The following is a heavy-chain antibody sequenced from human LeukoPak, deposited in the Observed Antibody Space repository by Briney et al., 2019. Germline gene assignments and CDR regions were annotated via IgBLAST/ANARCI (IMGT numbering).Heavy chain of an antibody. D-gene: IGHD4-17*01. CDR3: AREVFTVTTLDI. CDR2: ISYDGSNK. Sequence: EGSLRLSCAASGFTFSSYAMHWVRQAPGKGLEWVAVISYDGSNKYYADSVKGRFTISRDNSKNTLYLQMNSLRAEDTAVYYCAREVFTVTTLDIWGQGTMVTVSS. CDR1: GFTFSSYA. J-gene: IGHJ3*02. V-gene: IGHV3-30*04.